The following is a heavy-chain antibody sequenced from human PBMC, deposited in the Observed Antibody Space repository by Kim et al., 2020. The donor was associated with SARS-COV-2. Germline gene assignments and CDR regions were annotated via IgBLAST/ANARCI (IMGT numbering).Heavy chain of an antibody. V-gene: IGHV4-4*07. CDR3: ARDRIAAAGRRFDY. D-gene: IGHD6-13*01. CDR1: GGSISSYY. Sequence: SETLSLTCTVSGGSISSYYWSWIRQPAGKGLEWIGRIYTSGSTNYNPSLKSRVTMSVDTSKNQFSLKLSSVIAADTAVYYCARDRIAAAGRRFDYWGQGTLVTVSS. J-gene: IGHJ4*02. CDR2: IYTSGST.